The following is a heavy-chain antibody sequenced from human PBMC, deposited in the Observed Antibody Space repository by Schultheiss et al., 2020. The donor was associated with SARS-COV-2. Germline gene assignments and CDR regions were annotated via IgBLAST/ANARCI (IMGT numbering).Heavy chain of an antibody. V-gene: IGHV4-61*02. CDR2: IYTSGST. D-gene: IGHD4-17*01. J-gene: IGHJ4*02. Sequence: SQTLSLTCTVSGGSISSGCYYWSWIRQPAGKGLEWIGRIYTSGSTNYNPSLKSRVTISVDTSKNQFSLKLSSVTAADTAVYYCARAQTAYGDYRYWGQGTLVTVSS. CDR1: GGSISSGCYY. CDR3: ARAQTAYGDYRY.